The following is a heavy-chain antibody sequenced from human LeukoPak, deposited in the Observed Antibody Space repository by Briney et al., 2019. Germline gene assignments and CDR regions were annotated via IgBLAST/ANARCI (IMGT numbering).Heavy chain of an antibody. D-gene: IGHD3-10*01. Sequence: GGSLRLSCAASGFTVSSNYMSWVRQAPGKGLEWVSVIYSGGSTYYADSVKGRFTISRDNSKNTLYLQMNSLRAEDSAVYYCAGVKRSYNLHYYYGMDVWGQGTTVTVSS. V-gene: IGHV3-66*01. CDR3: AGVKRSYNLHYYYGMDV. CDR2: IYSGGST. CDR1: GFTVSSNY. J-gene: IGHJ6*02.